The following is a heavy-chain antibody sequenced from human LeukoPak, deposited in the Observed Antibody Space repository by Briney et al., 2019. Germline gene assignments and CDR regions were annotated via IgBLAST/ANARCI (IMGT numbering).Heavy chain of an antibody. D-gene: IGHD3-3*01. CDR3: ARDRGIGAEFDY. J-gene: IGHJ4*02. CDR2: FDPEDGET. V-gene: IGHV1-24*01. Sequence: ASVKVSCKVSGYTLTELSMHWVRQAPGKGLEWMGGFDPEDGETIYAQKFQGRVTMTEDTSTSTAYMELRSLRSDDTAVYYCARDRGIGAEFDYWGQGTLVTVSS. CDR1: GYTLTELS.